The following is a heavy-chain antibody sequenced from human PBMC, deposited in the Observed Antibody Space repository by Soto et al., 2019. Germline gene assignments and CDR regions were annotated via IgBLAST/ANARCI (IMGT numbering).Heavy chain of an antibody. V-gene: IGHV3-11*01. D-gene: IGHD6-19*01. CDR2: ISSSSSTI. CDR3: ARSRSGWTVDAFDI. Sequence: PGGSLRLSCAASGFTFSDYYMSWIRQAPEKGLEWVSYISSSSSTIYYADSVKGRFTISRDNAKNSLYLQMNSLRAEDTAVYYCARSRSGWTVDAFDIWGQGTMVTVS. J-gene: IGHJ3*02. CDR1: GFTFSDYY.